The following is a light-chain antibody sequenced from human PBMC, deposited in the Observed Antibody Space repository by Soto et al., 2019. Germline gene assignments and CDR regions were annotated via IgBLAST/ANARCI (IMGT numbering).Light chain of an antibody. Sequence: ETVMAQSPATLSVSPGERATLSCRASETVNSRLVWYQQKLGQPPRPLIYDASIRATGIPDRFRGSGYGTEFTLTISSLQSEDFAIYYCQQYNNWPPSFGLGTKVDIK. CDR3: QQYNNWPPS. CDR1: ETVNSR. CDR2: DAS. J-gene: IGKJ1*01. V-gene: IGKV3-15*01.